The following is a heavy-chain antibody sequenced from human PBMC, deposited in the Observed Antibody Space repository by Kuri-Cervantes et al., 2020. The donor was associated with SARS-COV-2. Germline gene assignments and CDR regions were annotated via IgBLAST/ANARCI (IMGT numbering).Heavy chain of an antibody. CDR3: ASYFDWSSYYFDY. Sequence: SETLSLTCTVSGGSISSYYWSWIRQPPGKGLEWIGSIYYSGSTYYNPSLKSRVTISVDTSKNQFSLKLSSVTAADTAVCYCASYFDWSSYYFDYWGQGTLVTVSS. V-gene: IGHV4-59*05. CDR1: GGSISSYY. CDR2: IYYSGST. J-gene: IGHJ4*02. D-gene: IGHD3-9*01.